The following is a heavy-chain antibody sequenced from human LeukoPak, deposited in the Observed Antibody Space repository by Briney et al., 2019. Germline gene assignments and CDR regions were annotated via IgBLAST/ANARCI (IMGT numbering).Heavy chain of an antibody. D-gene: IGHD1-1*01. V-gene: IGHV1-18*01. CDR2: ISAYNGNT. CDR1: GYTFTSYG. Sequence: ASVKVSCKASGYTFTSYGISWERQAPGQGLEWMGWISAYNGNTNYAQKLQGRVTMTTDTSTSTAYMELRSLRSDDTAVYYCARDLLGTIGTRAFDYWGQGTLVTVSS. J-gene: IGHJ4*02. CDR3: ARDLLGTIGTRAFDY.